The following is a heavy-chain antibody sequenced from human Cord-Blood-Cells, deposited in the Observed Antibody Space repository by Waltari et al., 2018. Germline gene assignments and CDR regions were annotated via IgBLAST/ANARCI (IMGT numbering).Heavy chain of an antibody. Sequence: QVQLQQWGAGLLKPSETLSLTCAVYGGSFSGYYWSWIRHPPGKGLEWIGEINHSGSTNYNPSLKSRVTISVDTSKNQFSLKLSSVTAADTAVYYCARHYGSGSYSNWFDPWGQGTLVTVSS. J-gene: IGHJ5*02. CDR1: GGSFSGYY. V-gene: IGHV4-34*01. CDR2: INHSGST. D-gene: IGHD3-10*01. CDR3: ARHYGSGSYSNWFDP.